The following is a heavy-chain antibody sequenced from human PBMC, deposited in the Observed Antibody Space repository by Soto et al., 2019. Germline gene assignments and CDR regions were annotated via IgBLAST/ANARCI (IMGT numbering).Heavy chain of an antibody. Sequence: QVQLVQSGAEVKEPGSSVRVSCKASGGTFDNFIMNWVRQTPGQGLEWMGGIVPMLGTPTYAEKFKGRVTISATGSTSTMYTEVTRLRYEDTAIYYCARNGTYMSSPSQYSGMDVWGQGNKVTVSS. J-gene: IGHJ6*02. V-gene: IGHV1-69*01. CDR3: ARNGTYMSSPSQYSGMDV. CDR1: GGTFDNFI. CDR2: IVPMLGTP. D-gene: IGHD3-16*01.